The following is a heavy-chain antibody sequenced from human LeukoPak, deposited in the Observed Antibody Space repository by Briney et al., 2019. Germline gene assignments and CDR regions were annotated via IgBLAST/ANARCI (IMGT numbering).Heavy chain of an antibody. CDR1: GFTFSSYD. D-gene: IGHD2-2*01. V-gene: IGHV3-33*01. CDR2: IWYDGSGK. Sequence: PGGSLRLSCAASGFTFSSYDMHWVRQAPGKGLEWVAVIWYDGSGKYYADSVKGRFTISRDNSKNTLYLQMDSLRAEDTAVYYCARGRSLYCSSCSPFDYWGQGTLVTVSS. J-gene: IGHJ4*02. CDR3: ARGRSLYCSSCSPFDY.